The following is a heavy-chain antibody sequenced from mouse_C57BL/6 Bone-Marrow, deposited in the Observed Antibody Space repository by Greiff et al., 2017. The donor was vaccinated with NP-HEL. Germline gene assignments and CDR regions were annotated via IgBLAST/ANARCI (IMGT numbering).Heavy chain of an antibody. V-gene: IGHV1-53*01. D-gene: IGHD4-1*01. CDR3: AGSGGLGRWYFDV. CDR2: INPSNGGT. CDR1: GYTFTSYW. J-gene: IGHJ1*03. Sequence: VQLQQPGTELVKPGASVKLSCKASGYTFTSYWMHWVKQRPGQGLEWIGNINPSNGGTNYNEKFKSKATLTVDKSSSTAYMQLGSLTSEDSAVYYCAGSGGLGRWYFDVWGTGTTVTVSS.